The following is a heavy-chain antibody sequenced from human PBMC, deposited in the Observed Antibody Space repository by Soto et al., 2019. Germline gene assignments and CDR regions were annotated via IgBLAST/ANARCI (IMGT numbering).Heavy chain of an antibody. V-gene: IGHV3-73*01. J-gene: IGHJ6*03. Sequence: GGSLRLSCAASGFTFSGSAMHWVRQASGKGLEWVGRIRSKANSYATAYAASVKGRFTISRDDSKNTAYLQMNSLKTEDTAVYYCTIHVEYCSGGSCYGYYYMDVWGKGTTVTVSS. CDR2: IRSKANSYAT. CDR3: TIHVEYCSGGSCYGYYYMDV. D-gene: IGHD2-15*01. CDR1: GFTFSGSA.